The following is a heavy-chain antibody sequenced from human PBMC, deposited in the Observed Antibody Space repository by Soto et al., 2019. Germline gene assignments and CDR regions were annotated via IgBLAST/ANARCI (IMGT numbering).Heavy chain of an antibody. D-gene: IGHD2-2*01. CDR1: GFTFSDYY. CDR2: ISSSGSTI. J-gene: IGHJ5*02. Sequence: QVQLVESGGGLVKPGGSLRLSCAASGFTFSDYYMSWIRQAPGKGLEWVSYISSSGSTIYYADSVKGRFTISRDNAKNSLYLQMNSLRAEDTAVYYCARTYCSSTSCYSPWPETRENWFDPWGQGTLVTVSS. CDR3: ARTYCSSTSCYSPWPETRENWFDP. V-gene: IGHV3-11*01.